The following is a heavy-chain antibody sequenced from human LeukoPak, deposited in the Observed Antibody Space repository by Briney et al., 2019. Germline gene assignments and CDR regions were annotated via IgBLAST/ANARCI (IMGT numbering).Heavy chain of an antibody. V-gene: IGHV3-30*02. CDR3: AKCGVLYYYYMDV. D-gene: IGHD3-3*01. Sequence: GGSLRLSCAASGFTFSSYGMHWVRQAPGKGLEWVAFIRYDGSNKYYADSVKGRFTISRDNSKNTLYLQMNSLRAEDTAVYYCAKCGVLYYYYMDVWGKGTTVTVSS. CDR2: IRYDGSNK. J-gene: IGHJ6*03. CDR1: GFTFSSYG.